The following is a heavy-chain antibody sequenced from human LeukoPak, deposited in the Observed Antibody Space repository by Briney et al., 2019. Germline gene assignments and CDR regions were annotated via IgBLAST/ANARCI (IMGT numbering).Heavy chain of an antibody. D-gene: IGHD2-2*01. V-gene: IGHV3-23*01. CDR2: ISGSGGST. CDR1: GFTFSSYA. CDR3: AKERRGYQRYYYFDY. J-gene: IGHJ4*02. Sequence: GGSLRLSCAASGFTFSSYAMSWVRQAPGKGLERVSAISGSGGSTYYADSVKGRFTISRDNSKNTLYLQMNSLRAEDTAVYYCAKERRGYQRYYYFDYWGQGTLVTVSS.